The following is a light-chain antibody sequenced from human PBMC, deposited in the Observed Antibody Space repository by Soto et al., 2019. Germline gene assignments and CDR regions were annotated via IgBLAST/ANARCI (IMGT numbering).Light chain of an antibody. Sequence: QSALTQPASVSGSPGQSITISCTGTTSDVGFYNFVSCYQHHPGKAPKLMIYDVSNRPSGVSDRFSGSKSGNTASLTISGLQAEDEADYYCTSYTTSDTYVFGTGTKLTVL. CDR2: DVS. J-gene: IGLJ1*01. CDR3: TSYTTSDTYV. CDR1: TSDVGFYNF. V-gene: IGLV2-14*03.